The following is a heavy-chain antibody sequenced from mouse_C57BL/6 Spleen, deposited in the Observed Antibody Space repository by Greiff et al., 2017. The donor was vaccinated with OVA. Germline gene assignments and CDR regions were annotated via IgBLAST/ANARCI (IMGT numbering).Heavy chain of an antibody. V-gene: IGHV5-17*01. J-gene: IGHJ1*03. CDR3: ARQGSSYGYFDV. CDR1: GFTFSDYG. D-gene: IGHD1-1*01. CDR2: ISSGSSTI. Sequence: EVHLVESGGGLVKPGGSLKLSCAASGFTFSDYGMHWVRQAPEKGLEWVAYISSGSSTIYYADTVKGRFTISRDNAKNTLFLQMTSLRSEDTAMYYCARQGSSYGYFDVWGTGTTVTVSS.